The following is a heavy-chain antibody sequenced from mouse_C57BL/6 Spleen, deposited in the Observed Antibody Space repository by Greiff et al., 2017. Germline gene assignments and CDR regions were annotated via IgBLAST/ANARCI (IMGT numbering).Heavy chain of an antibody. V-gene: IGHV3-1*01. Sequence: EVQGVESGPGMVKPSQSLSLTCTVTGYSITSGYDWHWIRHFPGNKLEWMGYISYSGSTNYNPSLKSRISITHDTSKNHFFLKLNSVTTEDTATYYCARGGLLPFAYWGQGTLVTVSA. CDR1: GYSITSGYD. CDR3: ARGGLLPFAY. CDR2: ISYSGST. D-gene: IGHD2-3*01. J-gene: IGHJ3*01.